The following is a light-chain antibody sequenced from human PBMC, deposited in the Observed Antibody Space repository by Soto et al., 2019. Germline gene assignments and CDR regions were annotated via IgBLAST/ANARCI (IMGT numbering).Light chain of an antibody. Sequence: DFAQSRGTLSLSPGERATLSCRASQSIRSSYLTWYQQKPGQAPRLLIYGASTRATGIPDRFGGSGSGTDFTLTISRLEPEDFAVYYCQQYGSSLWTFGQGTKV. CDR1: QSIRSSY. CDR3: QQYGSSLWT. J-gene: IGKJ1*01. V-gene: IGKV3-20*01. CDR2: GAS.